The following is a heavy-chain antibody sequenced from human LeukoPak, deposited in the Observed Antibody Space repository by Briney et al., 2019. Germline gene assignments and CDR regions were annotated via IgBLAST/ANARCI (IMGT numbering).Heavy chain of an antibody. CDR3: ATYSNSSYYDY. J-gene: IGHJ4*02. V-gene: IGHV3-7*01. CDR2: IKQDGSEK. Sequence: PGGSLRLSCAASGFTFSSYWMSWVRQAPGKGLEWVANIKQDGSEKYYVDSVKGRFTISRDNAKNSLYLQMNSLRAEDTAVYYCATYSNSSYYDYWGQGTLVTVSS. D-gene: IGHD6-6*01. CDR1: GFTFSSYW.